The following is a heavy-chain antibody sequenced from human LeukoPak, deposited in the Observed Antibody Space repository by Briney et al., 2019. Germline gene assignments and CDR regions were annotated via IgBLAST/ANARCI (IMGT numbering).Heavy chain of an antibody. Sequence: GGSLRLSCAASGFTFSSYAMSWVRQAPGKGLEWVSAISGSGGSTYYADSVKGRFTISRDNSKNTLYLQMNSMRAEDTAVYYCAKEITYSSGWYPFDYWGQGTLVTVSS. J-gene: IGHJ4*02. CDR1: GFTFSSYA. CDR2: ISGSGGST. CDR3: AKEITYSSGWYPFDY. V-gene: IGHV3-23*01. D-gene: IGHD6-13*01.